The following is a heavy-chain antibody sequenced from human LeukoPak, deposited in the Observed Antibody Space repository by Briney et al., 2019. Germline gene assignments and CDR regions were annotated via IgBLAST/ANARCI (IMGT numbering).Heavy chain of an antibody. D-gene: IGHD3-3*01. Sequence: GGSLRLSWAASGFTFSSYSMNWVRQAAGKGLEWVSSIISMSSYIYYADSMKGRFTISRDTAKHSLYLHMNSLRAEDTAVYYCARVRGRLEWLPSDAFDIWGQGTMVTVSS. CDR2: IISMSSYI. CDR3: ARVRGRLEWLPSDAFDI. CDR1: GFTFSSYS. J-gene: IGHJ3*02. V-gene: IGHV3-21*01.